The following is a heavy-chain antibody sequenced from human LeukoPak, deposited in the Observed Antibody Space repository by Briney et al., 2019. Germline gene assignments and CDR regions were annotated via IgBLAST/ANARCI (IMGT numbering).Heavy chain of an antibody. Sequence: SVNVSCKASGGTFRRFTISWVRQAPGQGFEWMGGITPIFGTANFAQKFQGRVSITADESTSTAFMELSSLRSEDTAVYYCAREWGLESSGYYYAYWGQGTLVTVSS. D-gene: IGHD3-22*01. CDR2: ITPIFGTA. V-gene: IGHV1-69*13. CDR1: GGTFRRFT. CDR3: AREWGLESSGYYYAY. J-gene: IGHJ4*02.